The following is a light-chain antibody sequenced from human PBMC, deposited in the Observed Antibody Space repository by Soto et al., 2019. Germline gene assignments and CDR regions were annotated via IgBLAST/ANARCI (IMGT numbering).Light chain of an antibody. CDR3: LQDYNYPPT. CDR1: EIITNR. CDR2: DAS. V-gene: IGKV1-5*01. Sequence: DIQMTQSPSTLSASVGDRVTITCRASEIITNRLAWYQQKPGKAPKVLIYDASNLESGVPSRFSGSGSGTDFTLTISSLQPEDFATYYCLQDYNYPPTFGQGTKVDIK. J-gene: IGKJ1*01.